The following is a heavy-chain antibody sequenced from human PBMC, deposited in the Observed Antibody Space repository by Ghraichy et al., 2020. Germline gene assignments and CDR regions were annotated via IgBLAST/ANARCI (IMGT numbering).Heavy chain of an antibody. Sequence: SQTLSLTCTVSGGSISNSAYYWGWIRQSPGKGLEWIGTIYYSGITYYNPSLKSRVTMSVDTSEHKFALKLRSVTAADTAVYYCVRETGSGRAATGYGMDVWGQGTTVTVSS. J-gene: IGHJ6*02. CDR3: VRETGSGRAATGYGMDV. CDR1: GGSISNSAYY. V-gene: IGHV4-39*06. D-gene: IGHD6-13*01. CDR2: IYYSGIT.